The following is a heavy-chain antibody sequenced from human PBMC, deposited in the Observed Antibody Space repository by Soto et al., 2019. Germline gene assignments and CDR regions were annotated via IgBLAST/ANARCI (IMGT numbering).Heavy chain of an antibody. D-gene: IGHD6-13*01. CDR3: AADPTPRIAAADYYGMDV. J-gene: IGHJ6*02. CDR1: GFTFTSSS. Sequence: ASVKVSCKASGFTFTSSSVQWVRQARGQRLEWIGWIVVGSGNTNYAQKFQERVTITRDMSTSTAYMELSSLRSEDTAVYYCAADPTPRIAAADYYGMDVWGQGTTVTSP. CDR2: IVVGSGNT. V-gene: IGHV1-58*01.